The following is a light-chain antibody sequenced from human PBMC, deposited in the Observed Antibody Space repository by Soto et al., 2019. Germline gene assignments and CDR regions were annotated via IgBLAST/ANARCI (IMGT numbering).Light chain of an antibody. CDR1: QDISKY. V-gene: IGKV1-33*01. CDR2: GAS. CDR3: QEYSSYWT. J-gene: IGKJ1*01. Sequence: IQMAPSPSPLSASVGGRVTIPCQANQDISKYLNWYQQKPGKAPKLLIYGASSLETGVPSRFSGSGSGTDFTLTISSLQPDDFATYYCQEYSSYWTFGQGTKVDIK.